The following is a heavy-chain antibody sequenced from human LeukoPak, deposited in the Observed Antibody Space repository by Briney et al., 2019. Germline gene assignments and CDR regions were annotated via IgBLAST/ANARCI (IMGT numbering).Heavy chain of an antibody. CDR3: AKCRTPTYYDAFDI. CDR2: ISGSGGST. CDR1: GFTLSSYA. D-gene: IGHD1-26*01. J-gene: IGHJ3*02. Sequence: GGSLRLSRAASGFTLSSYAISWVRQAPGKGLEWVSAISGSGGSTYYADSVKGRFTISRDDSKNTLDLQMNSLRVEDTAVYYCAKCRTPTYYDAFDIWGQGTVVTVSS. V-gene: IGHV3-23*01.